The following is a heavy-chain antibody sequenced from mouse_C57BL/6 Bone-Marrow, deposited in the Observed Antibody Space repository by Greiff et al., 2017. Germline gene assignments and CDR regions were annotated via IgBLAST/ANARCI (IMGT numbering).Heavy chain of an antibody. CDR3: ARLRPLAMDY. V-gene: IGHV1-82*01. Sequence: QVQLQQSGPELVKPGASVKISCKASGYAFSSSWMNWVKQRPGKGLEWIGRIYPGDGDTNYNGKFKGKATLTADKSSSTAYMQLSSLTSEDSAVYFCARLRPLAMDYWGQGTSVTVSS. J-gene: IGHJ4*01. CDR1: GYAFSSSW. CDR2: IYPGDGDT.